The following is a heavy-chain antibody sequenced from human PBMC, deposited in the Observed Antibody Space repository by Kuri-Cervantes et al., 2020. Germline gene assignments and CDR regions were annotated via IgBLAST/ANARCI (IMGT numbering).Heavy chain of an antibody. D-gene: IGHD3-10*01. CDR1: GYSISSGYY. CDR3: ARDLVRGYLVG. J-gene: IGHJ4*02. V-gene: IGHV3-11*06. Sequence: GESLKISCAVSGYSISSGYYWGWIRQPPGKGLEWVSGMGTSTTDPHYADSVKGRFTISRDNSKNTLYLQMNALRVEDTAVYFCARDLVRGYLVGWGQGTLVTVSS. CDR2: MGTSTTDP.